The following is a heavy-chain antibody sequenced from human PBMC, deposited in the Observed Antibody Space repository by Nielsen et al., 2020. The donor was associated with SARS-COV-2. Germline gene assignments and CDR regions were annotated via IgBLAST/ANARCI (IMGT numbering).Heavy chain of an antibody. J-gene: IGHJ3*02. CDR1: GGSFSGYY. D-gene: IGHD6-13*01. Sequence: SETLSLTCAVYGGSFSGYYWSWIRQPPGKGLEWIGEINHSGSTNYNPSLKSRVTISVDTSKNQFSQKLSSVTAADTAVYYCARGYSSSWYGDAFDIWGQGTMVTVSS. CDR3: ARGYSSSWYGDAFDI. V-gene: IGHV4-34*01. CDR2: INHSGST.